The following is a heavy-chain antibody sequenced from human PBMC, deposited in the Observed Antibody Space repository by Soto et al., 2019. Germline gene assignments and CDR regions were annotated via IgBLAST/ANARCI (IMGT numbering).Heavy chain of an antibody. D-gene: IGHD2-21*02. V-gene: IGHV4-59*01. CDR2: VYYSGGA. Sequence: PSETLSLTCTVSGGSISGYYWSWIRQPPGKGLEWIGNVYYSGGAKYNPSAKRRVSISVDTSKNQFSLNLSSVTAADTAVYYCTGDGDGRMTTNPYYYYGMDVWGPGITVTVS. CDR1: GGSISGYY. J-gene: IGHJ6*02. CDR3: TGDGDGRMTTNPYYYYGMDV.